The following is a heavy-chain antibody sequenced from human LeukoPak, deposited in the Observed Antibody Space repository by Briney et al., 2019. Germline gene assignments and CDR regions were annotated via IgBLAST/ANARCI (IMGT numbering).Heavy chain of an antibody. J-gene: IGHJ4*02. V-gene: IGHV4-38-2*01. CDR2: VFHTGSS. D-gene: IGHD4-11*01. CDR3: ARGISTTGHDY. CDR1: GYSISSGYY. Sequence: SETLSLTCAVSGYSISSGYYWGWIRQPPGKGPEWIGSVFHTGSSYSIPSLKSRVTISVDTSKNQFSLEVSSVTAADTAIYYCARGISTTGHDYWGPGTLVTVSS.